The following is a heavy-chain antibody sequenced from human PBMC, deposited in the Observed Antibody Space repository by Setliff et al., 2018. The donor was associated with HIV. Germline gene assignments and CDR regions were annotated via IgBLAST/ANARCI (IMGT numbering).Heavy chain of an antibody. J-gene: IGHJ6*02. D-gene: IGHD3-16*01. CDR1: GGSISNDY. V-gene: IGHV4-4*07. CDR3: ARGGYYYYFGVDV. Sequence: SETLSLTCTASGGSISNDYWHWIRQPAGKGLEWIGRIYTSGSTDYNPSLKSRVTMSVDTSKNQFSLKLSSVTAADTAVYYCARGGYYYYFGVDVWGQGTTVTVSS. CDR2: IYTSGST.